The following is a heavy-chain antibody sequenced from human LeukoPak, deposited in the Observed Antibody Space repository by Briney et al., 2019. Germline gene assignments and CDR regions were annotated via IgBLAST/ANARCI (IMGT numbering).Heavy chain of an antibody. V-gene: IGHV3-7*01. D-gene: IGHD1-26*01. CDR3: ARDKIVGPTTLDY. CDR1: GFTFSGYW. J-gene: IGHJ4*02. Sequence: GGSLRLSCAASGFTFSGYWMSWVRQTPDKGLEWVATIKQDGSEIYYVDSVKGRFTISRDNAENSLYLQMNSLRADDTAVYYCARDKIVGPTTLDYWGQGTLVTVFS. CDR2: IKQDGSEI.